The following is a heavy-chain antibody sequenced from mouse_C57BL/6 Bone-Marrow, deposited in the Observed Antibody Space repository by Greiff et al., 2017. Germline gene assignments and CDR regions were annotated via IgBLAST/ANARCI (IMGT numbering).Heavy chain of an antibody. CDR2: IDPEIGDT. D-gene: IGHD2-1*01. CDR3: SSFDGNDFDF. V-gene: IGHV14-4*01. J-gene: IGHJ2*01. Sequence: VQLQQSGAELVRPGASVKLSCTASGFNIKDDYIHWVKQRPEQGLEWIGWIDPEIGDTEYASKFQGKATITSATSSNTAYLQLSSLPSGDTAVYYCSSFDGNDFDFWGQGTPLTVAS. CDR1: GFNIKDDY.